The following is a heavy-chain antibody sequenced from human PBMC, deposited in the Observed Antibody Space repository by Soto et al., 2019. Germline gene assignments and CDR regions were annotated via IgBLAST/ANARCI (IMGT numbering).Heavy chain of an antibody. CDR3: ARDRGNYYDSSGLVDY. Sequence: PSETLSLTCAVSGGSISSSNWWSWVRQPPGKGLEWIGEIYHSGSTNYNPSLKSRVTISVDKSKNQFSLKLSSVTAADTAVYYCARDRGNYYDSSGLVDYWGQGTLVTVSS. D-gene: IGHD3-22*01. CDR1: GGSISSSNW. J-gene: IGHJ4*02. CDR2: IYHSGST. V-gene: IGHV4-4*02.